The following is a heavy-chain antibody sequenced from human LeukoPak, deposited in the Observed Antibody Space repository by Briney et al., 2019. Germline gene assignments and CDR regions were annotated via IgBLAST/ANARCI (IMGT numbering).Heavy chain of an antibody. CDR3: AKEGCGDGCYSLAFDF. CDR1: GLPFSTFG. D-gene: IGHD2-21*02. CDR2: ISYDGSDK. V-gene: IGHV3-30*18. J-gene: IGHJ3*01. Sequence: GGSLRLSCEASGLPFSTFGMHWVRQAPGKGLERVALISYDGSDKDYADSVKGRFTISRDDSENMLYLQMNSLRAEDTAVYYCAKEGCGDGCYSLAFDFWGHGTVVTVSS.